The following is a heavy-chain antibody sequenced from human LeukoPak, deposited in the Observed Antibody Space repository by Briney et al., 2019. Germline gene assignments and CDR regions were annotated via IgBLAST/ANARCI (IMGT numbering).Heavy chain of an antibody. D-gene: IGHD5-12*01. CDR1: GGSISSYY. CDR3: ARHAGGYTYFDY. Sequence: SETLSLTCTVSGGSISSYYWSWIRQPPGKGLEWIGYIYYTGSTNNTSLKSRVTISVDTSKNQFPLKLSSVTAADTAVYYCARHAGGYTYFDYWGQGTLVTVSS. J-gene: IGHJ4*02. CDR2: IYYTGST. V-gene: IGHV4-59*08.